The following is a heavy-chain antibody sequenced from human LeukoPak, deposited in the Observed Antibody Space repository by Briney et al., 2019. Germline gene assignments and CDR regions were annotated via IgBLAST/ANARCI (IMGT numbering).Heavy chain of an antibody. D-gene: IGHD3-3*01. CDR2: IYYSGST. J-gene: IGHJ3*02. V-gene: IGHV4-39*07. Sequence: SETLSLTCTVSGGSISSSSYYWGWIRQPPGKGLEWIGSIYYSGSTNYNPSLKSRVTISVDTSKNQFSLKLSSVTAADTAVYYCARGKPPFYDFWSGYFGAFDIWGQGTMVTVSS. CDR3: ARGKPPFYDFWSGYFGAFDI. CDR1: GGSISSSSYY.